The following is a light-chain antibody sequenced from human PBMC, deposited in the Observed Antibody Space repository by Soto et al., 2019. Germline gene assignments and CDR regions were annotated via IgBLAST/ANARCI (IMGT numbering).Light chain of an antibody. CDR1: QSISSY. Sequence: DIQMTQSPSSLSASVGDRVTITCRASQSISSYLNWYQQKPGKGPKLLIYVASNLQSGVPSRFSGSGSGTDFTLTISSLQPEDFATYYCQQSYSNPITFGQGTRLE. CDR3: QQSYSNPIT. V-gene: IGKV1-39*01. CDR2: VAS. J-gene: IGKJ5*01.